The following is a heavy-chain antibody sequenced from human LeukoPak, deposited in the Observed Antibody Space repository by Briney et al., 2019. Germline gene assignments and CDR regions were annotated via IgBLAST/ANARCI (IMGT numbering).Heavy chain of an antibody. CDR1: GYIFTHYW. D-gene: IGHD3-10*01. J-gene: IGHJ4*02. Sequence: TTGESLKISCQVSGYIFTHYWIGWVRQMLGNGLESMGIIYPADSDTTYSPSFQGQVTISVDKSISTVYLQWSSLKASDTAMYYCARQSRDGSKTRGYYFDYWGQGTLVTVSS. CDR3: ARQSRDGSKTRGYYFDY. V-gene: IGHV5-51*01. CDR2: IYPADSDT.